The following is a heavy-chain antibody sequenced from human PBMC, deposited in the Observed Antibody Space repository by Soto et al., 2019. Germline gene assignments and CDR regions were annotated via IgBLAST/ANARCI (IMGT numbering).Heavy chain of an antibody. Sequence: PGGSLRLSCAASGINFSRAWMSWVRQAPGKGLEWVGRIKSKFDGETIDYAAPVKGRFTISRDDSKNIMYLQMNSLNTEDTAVYYCATGLLRYYAYWGHGTLVTVS. D-gene: IGHD3-9*01. CDR2: IKSKFDGETI. CDR3: ATGLLRYYAY. V-gene: IGHV3-15*01. J-gene: IGHJ4*01. CDR1: GINFSRAW.